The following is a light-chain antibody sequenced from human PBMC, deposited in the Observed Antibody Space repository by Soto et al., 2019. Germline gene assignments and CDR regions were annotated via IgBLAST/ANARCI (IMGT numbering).Light chain of an antibody. J-gene: IGLJ1*01. CDR3: SSYAGNSNYV. V-gene: IGLV2-8*01. Sequence: QSALTQPPSASGSPGQTVTFSCTGTSRDVGDYNYVSWYQQHPGKAPELMIYEVTKRPSGVPDRFSGSKPGNTASLTVSGLQADAEADYNCSSYAGNSNYVFGTGTKVT. CDR1: SRDVGDYNY. CDR2: EVT.